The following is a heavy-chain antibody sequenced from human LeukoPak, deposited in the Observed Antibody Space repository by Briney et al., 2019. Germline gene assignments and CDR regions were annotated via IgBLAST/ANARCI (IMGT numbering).Heavy chain of an antibody. CDR2: MSPNSGDT. CDR1: GYTFTSYD. V-gene: IGHV1-8*01. J-gene: IGHJ4*02. D-gene: IGHD7-27*01. CDR3: ARGPPNWGYDY. Sequence: GASVKVSCKASGYTFTSYDFNWVRQATGQRPEWMEWMSPNSGDTGYAQKFQDRVTMTRNTSISTAYMELSSLRSGDTAVYYCARGPPNWGYDYWGPGTLVTVSS.